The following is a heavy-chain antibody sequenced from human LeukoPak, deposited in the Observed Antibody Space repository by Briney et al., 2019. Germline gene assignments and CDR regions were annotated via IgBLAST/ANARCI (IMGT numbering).Heavy chain of an antibody. CDR2: IYSGGST. CDR1: GFTVSSNY. J-gene: IGHJ4*02. CDR3: ARAVIVGTTMGVSWYYFDQ. D-gene: IGHD1-26*01. V-gene: IGHV3-53*01. Sequence: GGSLRLSFAASGFTVSSNYMSWVRQAPGKGLEWVSVIYSGGSTYYADSVKGRFTISRDNSKNTLYLQMNSLRAEDTAVYYCARAVIVGTTMGVSWYYFDQWGQGTLVTVSS.